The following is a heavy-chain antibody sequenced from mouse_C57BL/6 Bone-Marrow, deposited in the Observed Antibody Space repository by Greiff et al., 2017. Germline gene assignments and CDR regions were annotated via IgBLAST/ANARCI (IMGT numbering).Heavy chain of an antibody. V-gene: IGHV14-4*01. CDR2: IDPENGDT. CDR1: GFNIKDDY. CDR3: TTDSYGSHWYFDV. J-gene: IGHJ1*03. Sequence: VQLQQSGAELVRPGASVKLSCTASGFNIKDDYMHWVKQRPEQGLEWIGWIDPENGDTEYASKFQGKATITADTSSNTAYLQLSSLTSEYTALYYCTTDSYGSHWYFDVWGTGTTVTVSS. D-gene: IGHD1-1*01.